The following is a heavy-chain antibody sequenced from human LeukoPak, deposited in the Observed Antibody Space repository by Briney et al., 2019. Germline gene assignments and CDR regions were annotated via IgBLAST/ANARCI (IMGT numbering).Heavy chain of an antibody. Sequence: ASVKVSCKASGYTFTGYYMHWVRQAPGQGLEWMGLINPNSGGTNYAQKFQGRVTMTRDTSISTAYMELSRLRSDDTAVYYCAGVGRRNTIFGVSKGAFEPWGQGTLVTVSS. CDR3: AGVGRRNTIFGVSKGAFEP. J-gene: IGHJ5*02. CDR2: INPNSGGT. CDR1: GYTFTGYY. D-gene: IGHD3-3*01. V-gene: IGHV1-2*02.